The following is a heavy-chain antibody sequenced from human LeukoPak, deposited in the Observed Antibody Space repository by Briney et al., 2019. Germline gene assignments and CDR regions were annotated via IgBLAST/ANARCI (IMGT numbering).Heavy chain of an antibody. Sequence: PGGSLRLSCAASGFTFDDNAMHWVRQAPGKGLEWGSGISWNSASIGYADSVKGRFTISRDNAKNSLYLQMNSLRAEDTALYYCAKDYSSSWSSTIFDYWGQGTLVTVSS. CDR2: ISWNSASI. D-gene: IGHD6-13*01. V-gene: IGHV3-9*01. CDR3: AKDYSSSWSSTIFDY. CDR1: GFTFDDNA. J-gene: IGHJ4*02.